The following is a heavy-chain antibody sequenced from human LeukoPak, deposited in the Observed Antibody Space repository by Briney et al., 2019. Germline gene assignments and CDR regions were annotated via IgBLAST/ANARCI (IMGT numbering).Heavy chain of an antibody. CDR2: IYYTGST. V-gene: IGHV4-59*12. CDR1: GGSISSYY. CDR3: ARAPMRGIPNFDY. D-gene: IGHD3-22*01. Sequence: SETLSPTCTVSGGSISSYYWSWIRQPPGKGLEWIGYIYYTGSTNYNPSLKSRVTISVDTSKNQFSLKLSSVTAADTAVYYCARAPMRGIPNFDYWGQGTLVTVSS. J-gene: IGHJ4*02.